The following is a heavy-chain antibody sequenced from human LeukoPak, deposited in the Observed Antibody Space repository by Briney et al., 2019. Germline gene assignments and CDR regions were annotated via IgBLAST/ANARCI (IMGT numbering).Heavy chain of an antibody. V-gene: IGHV3-43*02. D-gene: IGHD2-21*02. CDR1: GFTFDDYA. Sequence: GGSLRLSCAASGFTFDDYAMHWVRQAPGKGLEWVSLISGDGGSTYYADSVKGRFTISRDNSKNSLYLRMNSLRTEDTALYYCALTAIPDYYYMDVWGKGTTVTVSS. J-gene: IGHJ6*03. CDR3: ALTAIPDYYYMDV. CDR2: ISGDGGST.